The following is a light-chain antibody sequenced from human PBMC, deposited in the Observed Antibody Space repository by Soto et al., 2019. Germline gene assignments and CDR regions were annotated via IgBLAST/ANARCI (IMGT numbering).Light chain of an antibody. Sequence: DIQMTQSPSTLSASVGDRVTITCRASQSISSWLAWYQQKPGKAPKLLIYDASSLESGVPSRFSGSGSGTEFTLTISSLQPDHFATYYCQQYNSYSFGGGTKVEIK. J-gene: IGKJ4*01. CDR2: DAS. CDR1: QSISSW. V-gene: IGKV1-5*01. CDR3: QQYNSYS.